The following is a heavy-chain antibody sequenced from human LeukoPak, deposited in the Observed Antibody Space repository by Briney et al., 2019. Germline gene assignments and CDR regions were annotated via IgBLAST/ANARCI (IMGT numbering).Heavy chain of an antibody. CDR1: GFTFSSYW. V-gene: IGHV3-74*01. CDR3: ARGTTVEARIDH. D-gene: IGHD4-11*01. CDR2: IDSDGSAT. J-gene: IGHJ4*02. Sequence: QPGGSLRLSCVASGFTFSSYWMHWVRQAPGKGLVWVSHIDSDGSATTYGDPAKGRFTISRGNAKNTLYLQMNSLRVEDTAVYYCARGTTVEARIDHWGQGTLVTVSS.